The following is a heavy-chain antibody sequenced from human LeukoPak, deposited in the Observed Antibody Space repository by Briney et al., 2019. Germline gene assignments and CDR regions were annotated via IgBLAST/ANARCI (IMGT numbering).Heavy chain of an antibody. J-gene: IGHJ5*02. D-gene: IGHD3-9*01. V-gene: IGHV1-69*05. CDR2: IIPIFGTA. CDR3: ARQTGRRQWFDP. Sequence: SVKVSCKASGGTFTTYAINWVRQAPGQGLEWMGGIIPIFGTATYAQKFQGRLTITTDESTNTVYMELSSLTSEDTAVYYCARQTGRRQWFDPWGQGTLVTVSS. CDR1: GGTFTTYA.